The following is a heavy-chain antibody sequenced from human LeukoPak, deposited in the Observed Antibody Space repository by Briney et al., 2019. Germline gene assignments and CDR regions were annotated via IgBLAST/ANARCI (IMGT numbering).Heavy chain of an antibody. Sequence: ASVKVSCKASGHTFTTYYVHLVRQAPGQGLEWMGVINPNGDGTNYPQRFQGRVTLTGDTSTSTVYMELSSLRSEDTAIYYCAKETPNTGWFDPWGQGTLVTVSS. D-gene: IGHD1-14*01. CDR2: INPNGDGT. CDR3: AKETPNTGWFDP. CDR1: GHTFTTYY. V-gene: IGHV1-46*01. J-gene: IGHJ5*02.